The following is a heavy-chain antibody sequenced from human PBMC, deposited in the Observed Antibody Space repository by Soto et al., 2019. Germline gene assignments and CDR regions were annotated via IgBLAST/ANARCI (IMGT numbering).Heavy chain of an antibody. J-gene: IGHJ5*02. D-gene: IGHD2-2*01. CDR1: ELTFSSYE. CDR2: ISSSGSTI. Sequence: PGGSLLLSCVSSELTFSSYEMNWVRQAPGKGLEWVSYISSSGSTIYYADSVKGRFTISIDNAKNSLYLQMNSLRAEDTAVYYCARVSVVVPAATSPFDPWAQGTLVTVSS. CDR3: ARVSVVVPAATSPFDP. V-gene: IGHV3-48*03.